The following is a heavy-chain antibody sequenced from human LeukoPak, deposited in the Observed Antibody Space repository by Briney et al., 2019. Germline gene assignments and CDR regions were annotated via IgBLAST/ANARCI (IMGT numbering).Heavy chain of an antibody. D-gene: IGHD4-17*01. V-gene: IGHV3-48*03. CDR1: GFTFSIYV. J-gene: IGHJ4*02. CDR3: ARDPYYGDYVV. CDR2: ICSSGSTI. Sequence: PGRYPRPSCAPSGFTFSIYVMNWVRPAPGKGLEWVLYICSSGSTIFYADSVNGRFTISRDNAKNSLYLQMNSLRAEDTAVYYCARDPYYGDYVVWGQGTLVNVSS.